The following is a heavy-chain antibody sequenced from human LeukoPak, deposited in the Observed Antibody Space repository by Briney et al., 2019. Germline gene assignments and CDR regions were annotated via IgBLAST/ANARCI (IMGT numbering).Heavy chain of an antibody. Sequence: GGSLRLSCAASGFTFSSYAMSWVRQAPGKGLEWVSSISSSSSYIYYADSVKGRFTISRDNAKNSLYLQMNSLRAEDTAVYYCARAATVTTNWFDPWGQGTLVTVSS. D-gene: IGHD4-17*01. CDR2: ISSSSSYI. V-gene: IGHV3-21*01. CDR3: ARAATVTTNWFDP. CDR1: GFTFSSYA. J-gene: IGHJ5*02.